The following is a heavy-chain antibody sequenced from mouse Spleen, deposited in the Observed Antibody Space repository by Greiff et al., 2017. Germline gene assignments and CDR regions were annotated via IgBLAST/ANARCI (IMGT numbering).Heavy chain of an antibody. CDR1: GFTFSSYT. J-gene: IGHJ4*01. CDR3: TREGYDYGYAMDY. Sequence: EVHLVESGGGLVKPGGSLKLSCAASGFTFSSYTMSWVRQTPEKRLEWVATISSGGSYTYYPDSVKGRFTISRDNAKNTLYLQMSSLKSEDTAMYYCTREGYDYGYAMDYWGQGTSVTVSS. D-gene: IGHD2-4*01. CDR2: ISSGGSYT. V-gene: IGHV5-6-4*01.